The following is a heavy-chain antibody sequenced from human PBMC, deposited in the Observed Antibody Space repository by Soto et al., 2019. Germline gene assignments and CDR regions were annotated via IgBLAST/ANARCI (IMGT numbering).Heavy chain of an antibody. CDR2: IYPGGSDT. CDR1: GYSFTSYW. D-gene: IGHD3-10*01. V-gene: IGHV5-51*01. J-gene: IGHJ6*02. Sequence: GESLKISCKGSGYSFTSYWIGWARQMPGKGLEWMGIIYPGGSDTRYSPSFQGQVTISADKSISTAYLQWSSLKASDTAMYYCARAMVRGKNYYGMDVWGQGTTVTVS. CDR3: ARAMVRGKNYYGMDV.